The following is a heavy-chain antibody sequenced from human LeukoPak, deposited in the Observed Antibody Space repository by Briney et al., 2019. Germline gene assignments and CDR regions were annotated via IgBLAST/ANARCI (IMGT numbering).Heavy chain of an antibody. CDR1: GFTFSTYW. J-gene: IGHJ4*02. CDR2: INQDGSEN. D-gene: IGHD3-10*01. V-gene: IGHV3-7*01. CDR3: AKESHKLWLIDY. Sequence: PGGSLRLSCAGSGFTFSTYWMGWVRQAPGKGLEWVANINQDGSENHYVDSVKGRFTISRDNAKNSLCLQMTSLRVEDTAVYYCAKESHKLWLIDYWGQGTLVTVSS.